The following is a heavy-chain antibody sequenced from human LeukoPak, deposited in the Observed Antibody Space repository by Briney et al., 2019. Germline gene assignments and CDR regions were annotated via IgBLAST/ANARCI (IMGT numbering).Heavy chain of an antibody. CDR2: IKEDGSEK. Sequence: GGSLRLSFAASGFTFSNYWSNWVRQAPGKGLEWVATIKEDGSEKYYVDSVKGRFTISRDNAKNSLYLQMNSLRAEDTAMYYCAKSIDYWGQGILVTVSS. V-gene: IGHV3-7*01. CDR1: GFTFSNYW. CDR3: AKSIDY. J-gene: IGHJ4*02.